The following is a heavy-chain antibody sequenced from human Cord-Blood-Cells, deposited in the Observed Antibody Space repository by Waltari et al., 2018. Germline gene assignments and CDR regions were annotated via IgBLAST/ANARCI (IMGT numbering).Heavy chain of an antibody. D-gene: IGHD7-27*01. CDR2: INPNSGGT. CDR3: ARAGDFDAFDI. V-gene: IGHV1-2*02. CDR1: GYTFTGYY. Sequence: QVQLVQSGAAVKKPGASVKVTCKASGYTFTGYYMHWVRQAPGQGLEWMGWINPNSGGTNYAQKMQGRVTMTRDTSISTAYMELSRLRSDDTDVYYCARAGDFDAFDIWGQGTMVTVSS. J-gene: IGHJ3*02.